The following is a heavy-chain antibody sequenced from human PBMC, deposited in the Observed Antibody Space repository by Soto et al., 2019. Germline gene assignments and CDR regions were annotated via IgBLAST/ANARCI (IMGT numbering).Heavy chain of an antibody. CDR2: FYYSGST. Sequence: SETLSLTCTVSGGSISSYYWGWIRQPPGKGLDWIGCFYYSGSTNYNPSLKSRVTISVDTSKNQFSLKLSSVTAAETAVYYCARLPGGDFPPYNCFDTWGQGTLVTVSS. V-gene: IGHV4-59*01. D-gene: IGHD2-21*02. CDR1: GGSISSYY. J-gene: IGHJ5*02. CDR3: ARLPGGDFPPYNCFDT.